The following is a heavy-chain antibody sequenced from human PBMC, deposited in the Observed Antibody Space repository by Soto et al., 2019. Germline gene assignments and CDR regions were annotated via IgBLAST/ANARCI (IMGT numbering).Heavy chain of an antibody. J-gene: IGHJ5*02. CDR1: GFTFSIYA. V-gene: IGHV3-23*01. CDR2: ISYSGGST. Sequence: EVQLLDSGGGLVQPGGSLRLSCAASGFTFSIYAMTWVRQAPGKGLEWVSTISYSGGSTYYADYVKGRFTISRDTSKNTLHLQMSSLRAEDTAIYYCANMFFSGSGSYRGWFDPWGQGILVTVSS. D-gene: IGHD3-10*01. CDR3: ANMFFSGSGSYRGWFDP.